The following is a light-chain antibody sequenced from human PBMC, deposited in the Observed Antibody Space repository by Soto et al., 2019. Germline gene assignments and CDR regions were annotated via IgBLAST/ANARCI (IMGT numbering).Light chain of an antibody. CDR1: QAISNY. CDR3: QQYDKLPYT. CDR2: DAS. Sequence: DIPMTQSPSSLSASVGDRVTITCQASQAISNYLNWYQQKPGKAPKLLIYDASNLETGVPSRFSGSGSGTDFTFTISSLQPEDIATYYCQQYDKLPYTFGQGTKLEIK. V-gene: IGKV1-33*01. J-gene: IGKJ2*01.